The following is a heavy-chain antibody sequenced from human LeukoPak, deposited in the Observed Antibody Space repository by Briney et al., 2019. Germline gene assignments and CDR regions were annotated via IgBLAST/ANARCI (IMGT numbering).Heavy chain of an antibody. CDR1: GFNFSGYL. V-gene: IGHV3-74*01. CDR3: ARVRVATLNF. CDR2: INSDGSST. Sequence: GGSLRLPCAASGFNFSGYLMHWVRQAPGKGLVWVSRINSDGSSTAYAASVKGRFTISRDNAKNTLYLQMNSLRAEDTAVYYCARVRVATLNFWGQGILVTVSS. J-gene: IGHJ4*02. D-gene: IGHD5-24*01.